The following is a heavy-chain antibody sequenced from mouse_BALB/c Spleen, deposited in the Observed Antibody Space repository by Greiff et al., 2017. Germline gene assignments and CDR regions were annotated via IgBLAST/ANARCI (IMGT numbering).Heavy chain of an antibody. CDR3: ARTTTVRYYFDY. CDR1: GYTFTSYW. J-gene: IGHJ2*01. D-gene: IGHD1-1*01. V-gene: IGHV1-7*01. CDR2: INPSTGYT. Sequence: VKLMESGAELAKPGASVKMSCKASGYTFTSYWMHWVKQRPGQGLEWIGYINPSTGYTEYNQKFKDKATLTADKSSSTAYMQLSSLTSEDSAVYYCARTTTVRYYFDYWGQGTTLTVSS.